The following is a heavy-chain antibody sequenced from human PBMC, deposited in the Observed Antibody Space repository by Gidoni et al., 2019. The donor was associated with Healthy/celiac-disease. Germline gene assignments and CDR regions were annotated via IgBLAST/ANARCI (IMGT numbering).Heavy chain of an antibody. J-gene: IGHJ4*02. V-gene: IGHV3-9*01. CDR3: AKDILVRRSGWNYFDY. Sequence: DVQLVASGGGLVQPGRSLRLSCAASGLTFDDYAMHWVRQAPGKGLKWVSGISWNSGSIGYADSVKGRFTISRDNAKNSLYLQMNSLRAEDTALYYCAKDILVRRSGWNYFDYWGQGTLVTVSS. D-gene: IGHD6-19*01. CDR2: ISWNSGSI. CDR1: GLTFDDYA.